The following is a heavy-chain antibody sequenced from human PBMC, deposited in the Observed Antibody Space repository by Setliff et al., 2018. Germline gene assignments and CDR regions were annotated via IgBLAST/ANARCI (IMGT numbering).Heavy chain of an antibody. CDR2: IWYDGSNK. J-gene: IGHJ6*03. V-gene: IGHV3-33*01. Sequence: GGSLRLSCAASGFTFSTYGMHWVRQAPGKGLEWVAFIWYDGSNKYYVDSVKGRFTVSRDNSKDTLYLQMNSLSAEDTAVYYCARERYYNFWNGYDYYYYYMDVWGIGTTVTVSS. D-gene: IGHD3-3*01. CDR1: GFTFSTYG. CDR3: ARERYYNFWNGYDYYYYYMDV.